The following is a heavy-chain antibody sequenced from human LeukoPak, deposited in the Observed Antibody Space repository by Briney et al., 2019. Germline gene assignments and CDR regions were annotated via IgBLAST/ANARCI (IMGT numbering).Heavy chain of an antibody. CDR2: IYYSGST. D-gene: IGHD6-13*01. CDR1: GGSVSSSSY. V-gene: IGHV4-39*01. J-gene: IGHJ5*02. Sequence: SETLSLTCTVSGGSVSSSSYWGWIRQPPGKVLEWIGSIYYSGSTYYSPSLKSRVTISLDPSKNQFSLKLSSWTAADTAIYYCASGYTAAGRRFDPWGQGTLVTVSS. CDR3: ASGYTAAGRRFDP.